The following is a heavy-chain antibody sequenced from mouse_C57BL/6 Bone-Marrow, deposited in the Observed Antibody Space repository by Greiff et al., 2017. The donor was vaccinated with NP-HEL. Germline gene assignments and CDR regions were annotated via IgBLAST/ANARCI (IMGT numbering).Heavy chain of an antibody. CDR2: IYPRSGNT. CDR3: ARRGYESAWFAY. V-gene: IGHV1-81*01. J-gene: IGHJ3*01. CDR1: GYTFTSYG. Sequence: QVQLQQSGAELARPGASVKLSCKASGYTFTSYGISWVKQRTGQGLEWIGEIYPRSGNTYYNEKFKGKATLTADKSSSTAYMELRSLTSEDSAVYFCARRGYESAWFAYWGQGTLVTVSA. D-gene: IGHD2-3*01.